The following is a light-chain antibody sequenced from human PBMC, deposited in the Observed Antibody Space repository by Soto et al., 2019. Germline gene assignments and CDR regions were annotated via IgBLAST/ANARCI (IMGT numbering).Light chain of an antibody. Sequence: QSVLTQPASVSGSPGQSITISCTGTSSDVGSYKFGSWYQQHPVKAHKLMIYEGSKRPSGVSNRFSGSKSGNTASLTISGLQAEDEADYYCCSYAGSSNLVFGGGTKLTVL. V-gene: IGLV2-23*01. J-gene: IGLJ2*01. CDR3: CSYAGSSNLV. CDR1: SSDVGSYKF. CDR2: EGS.